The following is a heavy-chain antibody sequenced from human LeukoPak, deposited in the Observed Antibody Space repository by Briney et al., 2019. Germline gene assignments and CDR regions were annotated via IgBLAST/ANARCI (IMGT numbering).Heavy chain of an antibody. CDR3: ASGRLASSRRYCSSTSCPGYYFDY. D-gene: IGHD2-2*01. J-gene: IGHJ4*02. Sequence: PGGSLRLSCAASGFTVITNDMTWVRQAPGKGLEWVANIKQDGSEKYYVDSVKGRFTISRDNAKNSLYLQMNSLRAEDTAVYYCASGRLASSRRYCSSTSCPGYYFDYWGQGTLVTVSS. V-gene: IGHV3-7*01. CDR1: GFTVITND. CDR2: IKQDGSEK.